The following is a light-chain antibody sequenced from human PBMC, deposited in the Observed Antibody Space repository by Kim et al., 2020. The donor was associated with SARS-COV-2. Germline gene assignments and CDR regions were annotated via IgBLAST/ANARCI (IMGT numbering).Light chain of an antibody. J-gene: IGLJ2*01. CDR2: QDS. CDR3: HAWDSSLV. Sequence: SYELTQPPSVSVSPGQTASITCSGDKLGDKYACWYQQKPGPSPVLVIYQDSKRPSGIPERFSGSNSGNTATLPISGTQDMDEAAYYCHAWDSSLVFGGGT. V-gene: IGLV3-1*01. CDR1: KLGDKY.